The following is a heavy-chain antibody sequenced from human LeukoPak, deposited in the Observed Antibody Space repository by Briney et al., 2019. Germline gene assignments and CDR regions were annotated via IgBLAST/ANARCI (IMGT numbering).Heavy chain of an antibody. CDR2: IYYSGST. CDR1: GGSISSSSYW. Sequence: PSETLSLTCTVSGGSISSSSYWWGWIRQPPGKGLEWIANIYYSGSTHYNPSLKSRVTISIEKSKNQFSLKLSSVTAADTAVYYCARNYYESSGYYPWNFDYWGPGTLVTVSS. J-gene: IGHJ4*02. CDR3: ARNYYESSGYYPWNFDY. V-gene: IGHV4-39*01. D-gene: IGHD3-22*01.